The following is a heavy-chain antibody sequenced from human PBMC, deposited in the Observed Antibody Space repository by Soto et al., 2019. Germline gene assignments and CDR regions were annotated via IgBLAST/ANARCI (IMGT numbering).Heavy chain of an antibody. Sequence: SGTLSLTCPVSGCSIRSYYLSWVRQPPGKGLEWIGYIYYSGGTNYNPSPKSRVTISVDTSKNQFSLKLSSVTAADTAVYCWASHVVVGYSSQDNWFAPWGQGTLVTVSS. CDR2: IYYSGGT. D-gene: IGHD6-13*01. CDR1: GCSIRSYY. CDR3: ASHVVVGYSSQDNWFAP. J-gene: IGHJ5*02. V-gene: IGHV4-59*01.